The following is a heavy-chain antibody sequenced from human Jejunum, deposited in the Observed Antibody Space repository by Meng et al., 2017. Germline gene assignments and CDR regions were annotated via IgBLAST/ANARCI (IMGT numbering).Heavy chain of an antibody. D-gene: IGHD2-21*01. CDR3: AKLVPY. J-gene: IGHJ4*02. CDR1: GFTFSSYS. V-gene: IGHV3-23*04. CDR2: VSTDGNT. Sequence: VQLVESGGGLVKPGGSLRLSCAASGFTFSSYSLNWVRRAPGKGLEWVSSVSTDGNTYYADSVKGRFTISRDNSKNTLYLQMSSLRAEDTALYYCAKLVPYWGQGTLVTVSS.